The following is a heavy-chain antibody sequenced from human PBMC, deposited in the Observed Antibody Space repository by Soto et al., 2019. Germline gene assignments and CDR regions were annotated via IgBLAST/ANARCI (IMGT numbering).Heavy chain of an antibody. CDR3: TTRGRSGSYYWTHNY. Sequence: ASVKVSCKASGYTFTSYGISWVRQTPGKGLEWMGGFHPEDGETIYALKFQGRVTMTEDTSTDTAYMELSSLRSEDTAVYYCTTRGRSGSYYWTHNYWGQGTLVTVSS. D-gene: IGHD1-26*01. CDR2: FHPEDGET. CDR1: GYTFTSYG. J-gene: IGHJ4*02. V-gene: IGHV1-24*01.